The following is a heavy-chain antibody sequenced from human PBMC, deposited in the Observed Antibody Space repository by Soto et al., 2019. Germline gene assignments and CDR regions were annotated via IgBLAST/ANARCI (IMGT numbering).Heavy chain of an antibody. J-gene: IGHJ5*02. D-gene: IGHD1-1*01. CDR2: IYATGTT. Sequence: ASETLSLTCTVSGASISGYYWSWIRKSAGKGLEWIGRIYATGTTDYNPSLKSRVMMSVDTSKKQFSLRLRSVTAADTAVYYCVRDGTKTLRDWFDPWGQGISVTVSS. CDR1: GASISGYY. V-gene: IGHV4-4*07. CDR3: VRDGTKTLRDWFDP.